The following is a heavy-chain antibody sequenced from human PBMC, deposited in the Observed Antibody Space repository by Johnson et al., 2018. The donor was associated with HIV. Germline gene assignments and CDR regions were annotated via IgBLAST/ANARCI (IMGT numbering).Heavy chain of an antibody. J-gene: IGHJ3*02. V-gene: IGHV3-11*04. CDR3: ASPPDAFDI. CDR2: ISSSGSTI. CDR1: GFPFGDYA. Sequence: VQLVESGGGLVQPGRSLRLSCTVSGFPFGDYAMSWFRQAPGKGLEWVSYISSSGSTIYYADSVKGRFTFSRDNAKNSLYLQMNSLRAEDTAVYYCASPPDAFDIWGQGTMVTVSS.